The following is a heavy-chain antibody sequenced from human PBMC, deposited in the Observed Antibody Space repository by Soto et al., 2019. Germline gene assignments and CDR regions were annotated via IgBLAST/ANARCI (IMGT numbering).Heavy chain of an antibody. CDR2: ISSSSSYI. Sequence: EVQLVESGGGLVKPGGSLRLSCAASGFTFSSYSMNWVRQAPGKGLEWVSSISSSSSYIYYADSVKGRFTISRDNAKNSLYPPMNSLRAEDTAVYYCARDAPPLRYGMDVWGQGTTVTVSS. V-gene: IGHV3-21*01. J-gene: IGHJ6*02. CDR3: ARDAPPLRYGMDV. CDR1: GFTFSSYS.